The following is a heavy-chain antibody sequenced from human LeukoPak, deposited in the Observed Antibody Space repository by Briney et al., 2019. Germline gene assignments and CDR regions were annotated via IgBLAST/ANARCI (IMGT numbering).Heavy chain of an antibody. D-gene: IGHD2-2*02. V-gene: IGHV4-39*01. Sequence: PGGSLRLSCAASGFTFSSYWMSWIRQPPGKGLEWIGSIYYSGSTYYNPSLKSRVTISVDTSKNQFSLKLSSVTAADTAVYYCARHIVVVPAAIISAGWFDPWGQGTLVTVSS. CDR3: ARHIVVVPAAIISAGWFDP. CDR2: IYYSGST. CDR1: GFTFSSYW. J-gene: IGHJ5*02.